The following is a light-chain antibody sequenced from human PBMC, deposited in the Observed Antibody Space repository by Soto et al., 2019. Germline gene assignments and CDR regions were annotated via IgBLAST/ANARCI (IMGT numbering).Light chain of an antibody. V-gene: IGLV2-14*03. J-gene: IGLJ2*01. CDR2: DVS. CDR1: SSDVGGYNY. CDR3: SSYTSSSTLKV. Sequence: QSVLTQPASVSGSPGQSITISCTGNSSDVGGYNYVSWYQQHPGKAPKLMIYDVSIRPSGVSNRFSGSKSGNTASLTISGLQAEDEADYYCSSYTSSSTLKVFGGGTKVTVL.